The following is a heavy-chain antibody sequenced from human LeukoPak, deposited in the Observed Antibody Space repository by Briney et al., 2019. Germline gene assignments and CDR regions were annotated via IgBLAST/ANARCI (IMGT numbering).Heavy chain of an antibody. CDR1: GGSISSSSYY. CDR2: IYYSGST. V-gene: IGHV4-39*07. Sequence: SETLSLTCTVSGGSISSSSYYWGWIRQPPGKGLEWIGSIYYSGSTYYNPSLKSRVTISVDTSKNQFSLKLSSVTAADTAVYYCARAFRYSSSLRAFDIWGQGTMVTVSS. CDR3: ARAFRYSSSLRAFDI. D-gene: IGHD6-13*01. J-gene: IGHJ3*02.